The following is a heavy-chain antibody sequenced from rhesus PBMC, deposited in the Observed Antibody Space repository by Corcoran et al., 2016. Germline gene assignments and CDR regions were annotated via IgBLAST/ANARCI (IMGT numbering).Heavy chain of an antibody. V-gene: IGHV4-80*01. J-gene: IGHJ6*01. CDR1: GASISSYW. Sequence: QGQLQESGPGLVKPSETLSLTCTVSGASISSYWWGWIRQPPGKGLGWSGEINGNSASTNAHPSLKSRVTISSDTSKNQFSLKLSSVTAADTAVYYCAIEYCTGSGCPNYYGLDSWGQGVVVTVSS. CDR3: AIEYCTGSGCPNYYGLDS. CDR2: INGNSAST. D-gene: IGHD2-21*01.